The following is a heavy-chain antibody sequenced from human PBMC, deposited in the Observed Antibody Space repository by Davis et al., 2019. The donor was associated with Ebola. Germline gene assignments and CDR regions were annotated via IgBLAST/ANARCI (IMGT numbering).Heavy chain of an antibody. V-gene: IGHV3-7*01. CDR3: AKSRDSRQGYYFDY. J-gene: IGHJ4*02. Sequence: GESLKISCATSGFTFSTYWMSWVRQAPGKGLEWVANIKQDGSEKYYVDSVKGRFTISRDNAKNSLYLQMNSLRAEDTAVYYCAKSRDSRQGYYFDYWGQGTLVTVSS. D-gene: IGHD3-22*01. CDR1: GFTFSTYW. CDR2: IKQDGSEK.